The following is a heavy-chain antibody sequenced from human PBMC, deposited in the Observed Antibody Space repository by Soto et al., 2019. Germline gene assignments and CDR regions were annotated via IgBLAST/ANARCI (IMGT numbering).Heavy chain of an antibody. Sequence: SETLSLTCTVSGGSISSCGYYWSWIRQHPGKGLEWIGYIYYSGSTYYNRSVQSRGSISVDTSKNQFSLKLSSVTAADTAVYYCARELGYCSGGSCSNFDYWSQGTLVTVSS. CDR1: GGSISSCGYY. D-gene: IGHD2-15*01. CDR2: IYYSGST. V-gene: IGHV4-31*03. J-gene: IGHJ4*02. CDR3: ARELGYCSGGSCSNFDY.